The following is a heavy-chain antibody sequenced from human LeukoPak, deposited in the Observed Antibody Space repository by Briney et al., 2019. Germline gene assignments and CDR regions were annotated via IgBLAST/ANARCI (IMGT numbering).Heavy chain of an antibody. Sequence: GGSLRLSCAASGFTFSSHWMHWVRQAPGKGLEWVSVIYSGGSTYYADSVKGRFTISRDNSKNTLYLQMNSLRAEDTAVYYCARDPSSSWYGYFDLWGRGTLVTVSS. CDR3: ARDPSSSWYGYFDL. CDR1: GFTFSSHW. J-gene: IGHJ2*01. D-gene: IGHD6-13*01. V-gene: IGHV3-53*01. CDR2: IYSGGST.